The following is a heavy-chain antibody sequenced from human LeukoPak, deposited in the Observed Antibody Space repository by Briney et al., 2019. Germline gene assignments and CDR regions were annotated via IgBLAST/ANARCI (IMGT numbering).Heavy chain of an antibody. CDR3: ARDCDRSGYYCY. CDR2: ISTYSGNT. Sequence: GASVKVSCKASGYTFSDYGISWVRQAPGQGLEWMGWISTYSGNTNYAQKLQGRVAMTTDTSTSTAYMELRSLTSDDTALYYCARDCDRSGYYCYWGQGTLVTVSS. J-gene: IGHJ4*02. V-gene: IGHV1-18*01. CDR1: GYTFSDYG. D-gene: IGHD3-22*01.